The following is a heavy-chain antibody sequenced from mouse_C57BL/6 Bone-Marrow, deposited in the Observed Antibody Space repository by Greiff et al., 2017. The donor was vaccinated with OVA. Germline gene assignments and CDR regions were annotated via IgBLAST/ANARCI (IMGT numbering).Heavy chain of an antibody. Sequence: EVKVVESGEGLVKPGGSLKLSCAASGFTFSSYAMSWVRQTPEKRLEWVAYISSGGDYIYYADTVKGRFTISRDNARNTLYLQMSSLKSEDTAMYYCTRDLGGSSSDYWGQGTTLTVSS. CDR1: GFTFSSYA. CDR2: ISSGGDYI. D-gene: IGHD1-1*01. J-gene: IGHJ2*01. V-gene: IGHV5-9-1*02. CDR3: TRDLGGSSSDY.